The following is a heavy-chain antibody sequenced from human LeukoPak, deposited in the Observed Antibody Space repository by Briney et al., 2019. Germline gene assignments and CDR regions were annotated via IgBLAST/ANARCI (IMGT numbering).Heavy chain of an antibody. D-gene: IGHD5-12*01. J-gene: IGHJ4*02. V-gene: IGHV4-39*01. Sequence: PSETLSLTCTVSGDSISSSNSYWGWIRQPPGEGLEWIGSIYYSGNTYYNTSLKSRVTISVDTSKNQFSLRLNSVTAADTAVYFCARRATGNWGQGTLVTVSS. CDR3: ARRATGN. CDR2: IYYSGNT. CDR1: GDSISSSNSY.